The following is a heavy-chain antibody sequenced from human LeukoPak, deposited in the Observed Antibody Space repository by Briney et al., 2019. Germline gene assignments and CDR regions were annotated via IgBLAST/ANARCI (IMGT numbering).Heavy chain of an antibody. CDR3: ARVPRYYDFWSGYQNYYYYYGMDV. CDR2: MNPNSGNT. CDR1: GYTFTSYD. V-gene: IGHV1-8*01. D-gene: IGHD3-3*01. Sequence: ASVKVSCKASGYTFTSYDINWVRQATGQGLEWMGWMNPNSGNTGYAQKFQGRVTMTRNTPISTAYMELSSLRSEDTAVYYCARVPRYYDFWSGYQNYYYYYGMDVWGQGTTVTVSS. J-gene: IGHJ6*02.